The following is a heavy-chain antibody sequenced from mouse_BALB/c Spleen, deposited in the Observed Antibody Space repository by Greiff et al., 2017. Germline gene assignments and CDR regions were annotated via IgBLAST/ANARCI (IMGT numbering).Heavy chain of an antibody. D-gene: IGHD3-1*01. J-gene: IGHJ4*01. CDR3: ARGGGYDYAMDY. V-gene: IGHV1-4*01. Sequence: QVQLKQSGAELARPGASVKMSCKASGYTFTSYTMHWVKQRPGQGLEWIGYINPSSGYTNYNQKFKDKATLTADKSSSTAYMQLSSLTSEDSAVYYCARGGGYDYAMDYWGQGTSVTVSS. CDR2: INPSSGYT. CDR1: GYTFTSYT.